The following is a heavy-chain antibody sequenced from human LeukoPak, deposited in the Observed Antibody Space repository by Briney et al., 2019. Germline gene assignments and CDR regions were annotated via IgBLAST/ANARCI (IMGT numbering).Heavy chain of an antibody. V-gene: IGHV3-15*01. CDR2: IKSKIDGGTT. J-gene: IGHJ4*02. CDR1: GFTFSNAW. Sequence: GGSLRLSCAGSGFTFSNAWMSWVRQAPGKGLEWVGRIKSKIDGGTTDYPAPVKGRFTISRDDSKNTLFLQINSLKIEDTAVYYCTTDRSIFGIITSYFDYWGQGTLVTVSS. D-gene: IGHD3-3*01. CDR3: TTDRSIFGIITSYFDY.